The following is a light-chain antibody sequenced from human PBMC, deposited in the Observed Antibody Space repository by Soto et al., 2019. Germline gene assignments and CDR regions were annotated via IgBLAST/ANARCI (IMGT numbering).Light chain of an antibody. Sequence: DIVLTQSPGTRSLSPGERATLSWGASQSVSSNLAWYQQKPGQAPRLLIYGASTRATGIPARFSGSGSGTEFTLTISSLQYEDFAVYDCQQYNNWTRTFGQGTKVDIK. J-gene: IGKJ1*01. CDR3: QQYNNWTRT. CDR1: QSVSSN. V-gene: IGKV3-15*01. CDR2: GAS.